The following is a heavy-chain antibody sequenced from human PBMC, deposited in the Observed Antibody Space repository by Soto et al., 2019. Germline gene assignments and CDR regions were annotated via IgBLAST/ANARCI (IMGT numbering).Heavy chain of an antibody. V-gene: IGHV3-48*01. Sequence: PGGSLRLSCAASGFTFSSYSMNWVRQAPGKGLEWVSYISSSSSTIYYADSVKGRLTISRDNAKNSLYLQMNSLRAEDAAVYYCATSTVTHAFDIWGQGTMVTVSS. J-gene: IGHJ3*02. CDR2: ISSSSSTI. CDR3: ATSTVTHAFDI. CDR1: GFTFSSYS. D-gene: IGHD4-17*01.